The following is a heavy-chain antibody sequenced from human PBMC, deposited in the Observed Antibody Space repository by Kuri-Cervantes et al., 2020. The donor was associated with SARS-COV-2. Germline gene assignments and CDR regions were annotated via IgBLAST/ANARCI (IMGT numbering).Heavy chain of an antibody. CDR3: ARVAAAGTIDY. J-gene: IGHJ4*02. CDR1: GGSISSSSYY. V-gene: IGHV4-39*07. D-gene: IGHD6-13*01. Sequence: SETLSLTCTVSGGSISSSSYYWGWIRQPPGKGLEWIGSIYYSGSTYYNPSLKSRVTISVDTSKNQFSLKLSSVTAADTAVYYCARVAAAGTIDYWGQGTLVTVSS. CDR2: IYYSGST.